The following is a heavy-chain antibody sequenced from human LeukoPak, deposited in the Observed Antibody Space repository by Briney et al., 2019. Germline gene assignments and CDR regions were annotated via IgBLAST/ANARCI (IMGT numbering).Heavy chain of an antibody. J-gene: IGHJ5*02. CDR1: GGSISSGGYY. Sequence: RSSETLSLTCTVSGGSISSGGYYWSWIRQHPGKGLEWIGYIYYSGSTYYNPSLKSRVTISVDTSKNQFSLKLSSVTAADTAVYHCARVGTVPHTGGHNWFDPWGQGTLVTVSS. V-gene: IGHV4-31*03. D-gene: IGHD4-17*01. CDR3: ARVGTVPHTGGHNWFDP. CDR2: IYYSGST.